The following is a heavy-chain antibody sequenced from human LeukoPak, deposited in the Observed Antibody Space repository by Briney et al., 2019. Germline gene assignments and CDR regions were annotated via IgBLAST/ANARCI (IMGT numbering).Heavy chain of an antibody. J-gene: IGHJ4*02. CDR2: ISGSGGST. CDR1: GFTFSSYA. CDR3: AKDPGGLAMIVVDDDY. V-gene: IGHV3-23*01. Sequence: GGPLRLSCAASGFTFSSYAMSWLRQAPGEGVEWVSAISGSGGSTYYADSVKGRFTISRDNSKNTLYLQMNSLRAEDTAVYYCAKDPGGLAMIVVDDDYWGQGTLVTVSS. D-gene: IGHD3-22*01.